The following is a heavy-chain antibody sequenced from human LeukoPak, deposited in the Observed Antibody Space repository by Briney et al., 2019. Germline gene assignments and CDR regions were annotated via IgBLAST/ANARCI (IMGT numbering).Heavy chain of an antibody. D-gene: IGHD6-19*01. CDR3: ARDLSRVAGTLDY. J-gene: IGHJ4*02. CDR2: IYTSGST. Sequence: SQTLSLTCTVSGGSISSGSYYWSWIRQPAGKGLEWIGRIYTSGSTNYNPSLKSRVTISVDTSKNQFSLKLSSVTAADTAVYYCARDLSRVAGTLDYWGQGTLVTVSS. CDR1: GGSISSGSYY. V-gene: IGHV4-61*02.